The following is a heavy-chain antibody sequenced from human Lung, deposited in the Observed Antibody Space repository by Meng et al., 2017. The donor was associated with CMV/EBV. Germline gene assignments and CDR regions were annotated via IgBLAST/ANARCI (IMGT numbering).Heavy chain of an antibody. D-gene: IGHD3-3*01. V-gene: IGHV4-34*01. CDR2: INHSGST. Sequence: SETLSLXXAVYGGSFSGYYWGWIRQPPGKGLEWIGEINHSGSTNYNPSLKSRVTISVDTSKNQFSLKLSSVTAADTAVYYCARAWYYDFLAEKGNNWFYPWGQGXLVTFSS. CDR1: GGSFSGYY. J-gene: IGHJ5*02. CDR3: ARAWYYDFLAEKGNNWFYP.